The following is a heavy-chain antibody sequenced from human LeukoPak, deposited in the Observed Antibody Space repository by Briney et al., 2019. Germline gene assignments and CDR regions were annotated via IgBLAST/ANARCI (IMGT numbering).Heavy chain of an antibody. J-gene: IGHJ6*03. Sequence: SETLSLTCTVSGGSINSSCWTWIRQPPGKGLEWIGYIYYSGSTNYNPSLKTRVTISVDTSKNQFSLKLSSVTAADTAVYYCARLPVLTGYYPYYYYMDVWGKGTTVTVSS. CDR1: GGSINSSC. CDR2: IYYSGST. D-gene: IGHD3-9*01. V-gene: IGHV4-59*01. CDR3: ARLPVLTGYYPYYYYMDV.